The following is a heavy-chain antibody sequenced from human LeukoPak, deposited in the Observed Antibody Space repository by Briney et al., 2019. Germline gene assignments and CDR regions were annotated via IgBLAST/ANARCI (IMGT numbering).Heavy chain of an antibody. CDR1: GFTFGDYV. J-gene: IGHJ4*02. CDR2: IRSKPYGGTT. Sequence: GGSLRLSCTASGFTFGDYVMSWVRQAPGRGLEWVGFIRSKPYGGTTEYAASVKGRFIISRDDSKTIAYLQMNSLKSEDTAVYYCTTGSATGTGSGYWGQGTLVTVSS. D-gene: IGHD6-13*01. CDR3: TTGSATGTGSGY. V-gene: IGHV3-49*04.